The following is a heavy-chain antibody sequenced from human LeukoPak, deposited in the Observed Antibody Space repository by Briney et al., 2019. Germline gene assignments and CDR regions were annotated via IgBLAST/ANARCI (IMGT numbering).Heavy chain of an antibody. Sequence: GRSLRLSCAASGLTVSSNYMSWVRQAPGEGLECVSVIYSGGSTYYAASVKGRFTISRDNSKNTLYLQMNSLRAEDTAVYYCARDGYGDYGPFDYWGQGTLVTVFS. D-gene: IGHD4-17*01. J-gene: IGHJ4*02. V-gene: IGHV3-53*01. CDR1: GLTVSSNY. CDR3: ARDGYGDYGPFDY. CDR2: IYSGGST.